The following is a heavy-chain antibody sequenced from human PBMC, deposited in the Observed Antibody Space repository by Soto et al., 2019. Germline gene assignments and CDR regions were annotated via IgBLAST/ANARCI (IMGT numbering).Heavy chain of an antibody. CDR2: INAGNGNT. CDR1: GYTFTSYA. V-gene: IGHV1-3*01. J-gene: IGHJ4*02. CDR3: ARHGGTPDLYFAY. Sequence: ASVKVSCKTSGYTFTSYAMHCVRQAPGQRLEWMGWINAGNGNTKYSQKFQGRVTISRDNAKNSLYLQMSSLRAEDTALYYCARHGGTPDLYFAYWGQGTPVTVS. D-gene: IGHD3-16*01.